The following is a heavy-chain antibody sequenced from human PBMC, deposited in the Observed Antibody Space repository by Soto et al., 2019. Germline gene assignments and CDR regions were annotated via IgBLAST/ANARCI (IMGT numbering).Heavy chain of an antibody. CDR1: GYTFTSYG. J-gene: IGHJ6*02. CDR3: ASHGGYSYGLWYYYGMDV. D-gene: IGHD5-18*01. V-gene: IGHV1-18*01. Sequence: ASVKVSCKASGYTFTSYGMSWVRQAPGQGLEWMGWISAYNGNTNYAQKLQGRVTMTTDTSTSTAYMELRSLRSDDTAVYYCASHGGYSYGLWYYYGMDVWGQGTTVTVSS. CDR2: ISAYNGNT.